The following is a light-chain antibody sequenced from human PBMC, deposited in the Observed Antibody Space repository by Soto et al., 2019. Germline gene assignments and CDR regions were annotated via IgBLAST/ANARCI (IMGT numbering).Light chain of an antibody. CDR1: QSVSSN. Sequence: EIVMTQSPATLSVSPGERATLSCRASQSVSSNLAWYQQKPGQAPRLLIYGASTRATGFPARFSGSGSGTEFTLTISSLQSEDFAVYYCQQYNNWPRTFGQGTKWISN. J-gene: IGKJ1*01. CDR3: QQYNNWPRT. CDR2: GAS. V-gene: IGKV3-15*01.